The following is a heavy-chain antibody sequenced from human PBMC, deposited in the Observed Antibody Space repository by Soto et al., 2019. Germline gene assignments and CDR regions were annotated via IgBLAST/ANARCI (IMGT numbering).Heavy chain of an antibody. V-gene: IGHV1-18*04. J-gene: IGHJ6*02. D-gene: IGHD4-17*01. CDR3: AREGQFAPYGNQLMDV. CDR2: ISTYTGKT. CDR1: GYTFTSNG. Sequence: QVQLVQSGAEVKKPGASVKVSCKASGYTFTSNGISWVRQAPGQGLEWMGWISTYTGKTNYAQNFQGRVTLTTDTSTSTAYMDLRSLRSDDTAVYYCAREGQFAPYGNQLMDVWGQGTTVTVSS.